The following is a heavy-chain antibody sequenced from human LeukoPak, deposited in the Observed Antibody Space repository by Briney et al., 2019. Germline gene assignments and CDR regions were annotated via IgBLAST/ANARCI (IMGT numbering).Heavy chain of an antibody. CDR2: IIPIFGTA. V-gene: IGHV1-69*13. Sequence: SVKVTCKASGGTFSSYAISWVRQAPGQGLGWMGGIIPIFGTANYAQKFQGRVTITADESTSTAYMELSSLRSEDTAVYYCARGALLLSRGYFDYWGQGTLVTVSS. J-gene: IGHJ4*02. CDR3: ARGALLLSRGYFDY. D-gene: IGHD3-10*01. CDR1: GGTFSSYA.